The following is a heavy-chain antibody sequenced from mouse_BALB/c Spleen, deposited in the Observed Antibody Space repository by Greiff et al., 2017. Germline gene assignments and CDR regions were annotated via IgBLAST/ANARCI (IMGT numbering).Heavy chain of an antibody. Sequence: EVQLQESGAELVRPGASVKLSCTASGFTFNDYYMHWVKQRPEQGLEWIGWIDPENGDTEYAPKFQGKATMTADTSSNTAYLQLSSLTSEDTAVYCCNAGGSSYGFAYWGQGTLVTVSA. D-gene: IGHD1-1*01. J-gene: IGHJ3*01. CDR1: GFTFNDYY. V-gene: IGHV14-4*02. CDR2: IDPENGDT. CDR3: NAGGSSYGFAY.